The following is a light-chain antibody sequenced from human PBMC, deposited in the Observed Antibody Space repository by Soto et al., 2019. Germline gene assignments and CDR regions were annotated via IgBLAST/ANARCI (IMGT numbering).Light chain of an antibody. V-gene: IGKV3-15*01. J-gene: IGKJ2*01. CDR3: QHGHNWPLT. CDR2: GAS. Sequence: EIVMTQSPATLSLSPGERAALSCRASQSINSELAWYQQKPGQPPRLLIYGASTRATGVPARFTGSESGSEFTLNISGLQSEDFAVYYGQHGHNWPLTFGQGTRLEI. CDR1: QSINSE.